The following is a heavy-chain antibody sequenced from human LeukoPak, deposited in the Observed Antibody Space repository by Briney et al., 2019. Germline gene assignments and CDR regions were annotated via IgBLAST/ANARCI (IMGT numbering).Heavy chain of an antibody. V-gene: IGHV7-4-1*02. CDR1: GYTFTGYY. CDR3: ARERCSGGSCYLLDFDY. D-gene: IGHD2-15*01. CDR2: INTNTGNP. J-gene: IGHJ4*02. Sequence: ASVKVSCKASGYTFTGYYVHWVRQAPGQGLEWMGWINTNTGNPTYAQGFTGRFVFSLDTSVSAAYLQISSLKGEDTAVYYCARERCSGGSCYLLDFDYWGQGTLVTVSS.